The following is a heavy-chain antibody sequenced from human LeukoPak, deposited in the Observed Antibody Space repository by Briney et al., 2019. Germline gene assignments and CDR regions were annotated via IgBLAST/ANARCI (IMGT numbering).Heavy chain of an antibody. Sequence: SETLSLTCTVSGGSISSSIYYWGWIRQPPGKGLEWIGSIYYSGSTYYNPSLKSQVTISVDTSKNQFSLKLSSVTAADTAVYYCARAGGSALWFGELLGGQYYYYYMDVWGKGTTVTVSS. D-gene: IGHD3-10*01. CDR1: GGSISSSIYY. CDR2: IYYSGST. CDR3: ARAGGSALWFGELLGGQYYYYYMDV. J-gene: IGHJ6*03. V-gene: IGHV4-39*07.